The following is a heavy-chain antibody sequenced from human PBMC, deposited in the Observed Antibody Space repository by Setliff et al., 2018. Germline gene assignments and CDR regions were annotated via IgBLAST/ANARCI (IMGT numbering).Heavy chain of an antibody. D-gene: IGHD2-8*01. CDR1: GYTFTGYY. J-gene: IGHJ4*02. V-gene: IGHV1-2*04. CDR2: INPNSGGT. CDR3: ARGLIVLPGPSGDMDYFDY. Sequence: ASVKVSCKASGYTFTGYYMHWVRQAPGQGLEWMGWINPNSGGTNYAQKFQGWVTMTRDTSISTAYMELSRLRFDDTAVYYCARGLIVLPGPSGDMDYFDYWGQGTLVTVSS.